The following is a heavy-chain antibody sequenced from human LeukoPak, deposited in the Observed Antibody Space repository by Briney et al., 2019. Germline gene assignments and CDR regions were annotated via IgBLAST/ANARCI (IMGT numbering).Heavy chain of an antibody. Sequence: ASVKVSCKASGYTFTGYYMHWVRQAPGQGLEWMGWINPNSGGTNYAQKFQGRVTMTRDTSISTAYMELSRLRSDDTAVYYCASDDGYCTNGVCSAFDPWGQGTLVTVSS. V-gene: IGHV1-2*02. CDR2: INPNSGGT. CDR3: ASDDGYCTNGVCSAFDP. D-gene: IGHD2-8*01. CDR1: GYTFTGYY. J-gene: IGHJ5*02.